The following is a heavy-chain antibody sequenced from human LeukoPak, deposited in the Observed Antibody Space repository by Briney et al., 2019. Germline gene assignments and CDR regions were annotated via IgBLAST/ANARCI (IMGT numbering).Heavy chain of an antibody. Sequence: GASVKVSCKASGYTFTGYYMHWVRQAPGQGLEWMGWINPNSGGTNYAQKFQGWVTMTRDTSISTAYMELSRLRSDDTAVYYCARKSIAAAGTVRYWGQGTLVTVSS. D-gene: IGHD6-13*01. CDR2: INPNSGGT. J-gene: IGHJ4*02. CDR1: GYTFTGYY. CDR3: ARKSIAAAGTVRY. V-gene: IGHV1-2*04.